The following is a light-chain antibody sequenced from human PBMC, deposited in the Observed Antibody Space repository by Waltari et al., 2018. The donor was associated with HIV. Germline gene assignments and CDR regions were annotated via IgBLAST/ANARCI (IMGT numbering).Light chain of an antibody. CDR3: LRYYGYPFT. CDR2: EAS. V-gene: IGKV1-5*03. J-gene: IGKJ3*01. CDR1: QSISKG. Sequence: DNQMTQSPSTLSASAGDRVTITCRASQSISKGLAWFQQKPGKAPRLLIYEASTLESGVPSRFSGSGSGTEFTLTISSLQPDDFATYCCLRYYGYPFTFGPGTNVDIK.